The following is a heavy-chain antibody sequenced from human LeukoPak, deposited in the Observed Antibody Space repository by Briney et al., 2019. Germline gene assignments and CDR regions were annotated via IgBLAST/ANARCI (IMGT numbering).Heavy chain of an antibody. Sequence: RGSLRLSCAASGFTFSSYWMSWVRQAPGKGLEWVANIKQDGSEKYYVDSVKGRFTISRDNAKNSLYLQMNSLRAEDTAVYYCAGERYSYGFNYFDYWGQGTLVTVSS. V-gene: IGHV3-7*01. D-gene: IGHD5-18*01. J-gene: IGHJ4*02. CDR3: AGERYSYGFNYFDY. CDR1: GFTFSSYW. CDR2: IKQDGSEK.